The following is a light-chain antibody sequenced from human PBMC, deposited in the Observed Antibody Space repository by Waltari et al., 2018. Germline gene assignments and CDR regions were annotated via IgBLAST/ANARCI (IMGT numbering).Light chain of an antibody. CDR1: QSLLHNNGDNY. Sequence: DIVMTQSPLSLPVTPGEPASIPCRSTQSLLHNNGDNYLDWYVQRQGQSPQLLIYLTSKRASGVPDRLSGSGSGTDFTLKISRVEAEDVGVYYCMQTLQTPFTFGGGTKVEIK. CDR3: MQTLQTPFT. V-gene: IGKV2-28*01. J-gene: IGKJ4*01. CDR2: LTS.